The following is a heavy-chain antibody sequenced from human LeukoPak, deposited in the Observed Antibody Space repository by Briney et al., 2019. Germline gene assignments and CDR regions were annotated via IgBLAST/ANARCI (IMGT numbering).Heavy chain of an antibody. D-gene: IGHD4-17*01. CDR1: GGSFSGYY. CDR3: ARETTGLARYFDY. V-gene: IGHV4-34*01. Sequence: SETLSLTCAVYGGSFSGYYWSWIRQPPGKGLEWIGEINHSGSTNYNLSLKSRVTMSVDTSKNQFSLNLSSVTAADTAFYYCARETTGLARYFDYWGQGTLVTVSS. J-gene: IGHJ4*02. CDR2: INHSGST.